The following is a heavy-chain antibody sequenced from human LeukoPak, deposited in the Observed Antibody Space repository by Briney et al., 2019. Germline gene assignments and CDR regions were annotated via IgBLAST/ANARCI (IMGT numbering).Heavy chain of an antibody. CDR3: AKDPLYCSGGSCYFPFDY. D-gene: IGHD2-15*01. V-gene: IGHV3-48*03. J-gene: IGHJ4*02. Sequence: PGGSLRLSCAGSGFTLTSYEMNWVRLAPGKGLEWISYISRTGNSIYYADSVKGRFTISRDNSKNTLYLQMNSLRAEDTAIYYCAKDPLYCSGGSCYFPFDYWGQGTLVTVSS. CDR2: ISRTGNSI. CDR1: GFTLTSYE.